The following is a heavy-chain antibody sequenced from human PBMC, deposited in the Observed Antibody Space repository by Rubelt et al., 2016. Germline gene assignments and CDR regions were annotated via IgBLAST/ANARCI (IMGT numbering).Heavy chain of an antibody. J-gene: IGHJ3*02. CDR3: GRGYDSSGYQLDAFDI. CDR1: GYSISSGYY. CDR2: IYHSGST. D-gene: IGHD3-22*01. V-gene: IGHV4-38-2*02. Sequence: QVQLQQWGAGLLKPSETLSLTCTVSGYSISSGYYWGWIRQPPGKGLEWIGSIYHSGSTYYNPSLKSRVSISVDTSKNQFSLKLSSVTAADTAVYYCGRGYDSSGYQLDAFDIWGQGTMVIVSS.